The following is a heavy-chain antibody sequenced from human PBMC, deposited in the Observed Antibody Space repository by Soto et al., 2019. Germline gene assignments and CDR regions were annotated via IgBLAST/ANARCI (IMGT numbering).Heavy chain of an antibody. D-gene: IGHD2-21*02. Sequence: QVQVVQSGPELKKPGASVKVSCKAQGYIFTKYGLGWVRQAPGHGLEWMGLINVYNGDRKVAQKFQDRVSMTTDTATDTAYMELKGLRSGDTAVYFCARLQLGGDRMLNWFDPWGQGTLVTVSS. J-gene: IGHJ5*02. CDR1: GYIFTKYG. V-gene: IGHV1-18*01. CDR3: ARLQLGGDRMLNWFDP. CDR2: INVYNGDR.